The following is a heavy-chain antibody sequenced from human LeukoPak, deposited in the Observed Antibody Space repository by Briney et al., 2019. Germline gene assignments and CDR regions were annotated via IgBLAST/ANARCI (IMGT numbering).Heavy chain of an antibody. CDR3: AKNRDSSAYYHDAFDI. J-gene: IGHJ3*02. CDR1: GFTFSSYA. CDR2: ISDSGGNT. V-gene: IGHV3-23*01. Sequence: GGSLRLSCAASGFTFSSYAMGWVRQAPGKGLEWVSVISDSGGNTYYADSVKGRFTISRDNFKNTLYLQMNSLRAEDTAIYYCAKNRDSSAYYHDAFDIWGQGTMVTVSS. D-gene: IGHD3-22*01.